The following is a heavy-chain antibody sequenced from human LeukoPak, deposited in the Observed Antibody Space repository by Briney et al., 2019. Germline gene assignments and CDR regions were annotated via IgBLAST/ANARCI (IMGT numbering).Heavy chain of an antibody. CDR1: GYTFTDYY. J-gene: IGHJ6*03. Sequence: ASVKVSCKASGYTFTDYYVHWVRQAPGQGLEWMGWIKPKSGDTDYAQKFQGRVTLTRDTSISTAYMELSSLRSDDTAVYFCAREVIPTYYYMVVWGKGTTVTVSS. CDR2: IKPKSGDT. V-gene: IGHV1-2*02. D-gene: IGHD2-2*02. CDR3: AREVIPTYYYMVV.